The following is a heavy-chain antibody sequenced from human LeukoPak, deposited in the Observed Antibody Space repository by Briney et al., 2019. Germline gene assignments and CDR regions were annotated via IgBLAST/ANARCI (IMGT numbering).Heavy chain of an antibody. V-gene: IGHV3-21*01. CDR2: ISSSSSYI. Sequence: PGGSLRLSCAASRFTFSSYSMNWVRQAPGKGLEWVSSISSSSSYIYYADSVKGRFTISRDNAKNSLYLQMNSLRAEDTAVYYCARDRRDGYKYWGQGTLVTVSS. D-gene: IGHD5-24*01. J-gene: IGHJ4*02. CDR3: ARDRRDGYKY. CDR1: RFTFSSYS.